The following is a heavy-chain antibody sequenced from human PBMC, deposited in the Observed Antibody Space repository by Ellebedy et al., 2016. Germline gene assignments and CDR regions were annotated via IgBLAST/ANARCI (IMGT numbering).Heavy chain of an antibody. CDR1: GGSISNVLSY. D-gene: IGHD3-9*01. Sequence: SETLSLTXSVSGGSISNVLSYWGWIRQPPGKGLEWIGSMYYSGSTYYNPSLKSRVTLSIDTSKNQLSLNLTSVTAADTAVYYCARWVYTTDWSSWSTFRAYNWFDPWGQGTLVTVSS. V-gene: IGHV4-39*07. CDR2: MYYSGST. CDR3: ARWVYTTDWSSWSTFRAYNWFDP. J-gene: IGHJ5*02.